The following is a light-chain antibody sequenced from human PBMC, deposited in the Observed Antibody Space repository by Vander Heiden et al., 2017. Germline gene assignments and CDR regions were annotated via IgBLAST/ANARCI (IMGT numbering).Light chain of an antibody. CDR2: NET. CDR3: QSADSSGTYSVV. CDR1: GVTRPN. J-gene: IGLJ2*01. Sequence: SSVPTQPPSLSVFPGPTAKITWSRDGVTRPNAYWYQQKPGQAPLLLIYNETKRPSGIPERFSGSISGTIVTLTIRDVQAEDEADYYCQSADSSGTYSVVFGGGTQLTVL. V-gene: IGLV3-25*03.